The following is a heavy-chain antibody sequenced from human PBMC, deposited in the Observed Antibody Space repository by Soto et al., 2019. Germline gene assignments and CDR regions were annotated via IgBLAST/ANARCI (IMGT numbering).Heavy chain of an antibody. D-gene: IGHD1-26*01. CDR2: IYYSGST. Sequence: QLQLQESGPGLVKPSETLSLTCTVSGGSISSSSYYWGWIRQPPGKGLEWIGSIYYSGSTYYNPSXXSXVXXSVDTSKNQSSLKPSSVTAADTAVYYCALGWYFDLWGRGTLVTVSS. CDR1: GGSISSSSYY. CDR3: ALGWYFDL. J-gene: IGHJ2*01. V-gene: IGHV4-39*01.